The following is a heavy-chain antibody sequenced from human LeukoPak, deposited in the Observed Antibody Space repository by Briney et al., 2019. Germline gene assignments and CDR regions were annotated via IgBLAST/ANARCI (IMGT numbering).Heavy chain of an antibody. CDR1: GFTLSSYY. V-gene: IGHV3-72*01. J-gene: IGHJ4*02. D-gene: IGHD2-2*01. CDR2: NRNKCESHSA. Sequence: GGSLRPPWSTPGFTLSSYYIDWVRQAPGKGLGWSDHNRNKCESHSAGDAASVKGKLHISKHDSTTSVFLQRKRLRTEYTAVYYCVREQWYRFDYWGQGTLVTVSS. CDR3: VREQWYRFDY.